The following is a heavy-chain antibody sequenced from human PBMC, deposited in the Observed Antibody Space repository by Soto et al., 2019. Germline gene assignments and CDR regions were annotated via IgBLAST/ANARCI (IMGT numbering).Heavy chain of an antibody. CDR2: INGDGTHT. Sequence: EVQLVESGGGLVQPGGSLRLSCAASGFTFSHYWMHWVRQVPGKGLLWISRINGDGTHTSYADFVKGRFTISRDNAKNTLLLQMHSLSAEDTAVYYCARDFTTARTPGDDFDYWGQGTLLTVSS. V-gene: IGHV3-74*01. J-gene: IGHJ4*02. CDR1: GFTFSHYW. CDR3: ARDFTTARTPGDDFDY. D-gene: IGHD4-17*01.